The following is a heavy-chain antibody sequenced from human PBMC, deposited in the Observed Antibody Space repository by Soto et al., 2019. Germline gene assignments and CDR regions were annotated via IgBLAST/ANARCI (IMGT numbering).Heavy chain of an antibody. V-gene: IGHV1-8*01. CDR2: MNPNSGNT. CDR1: GYTFTSYD. J-gene: IGHJ5*02. Sequence: QVQLVQSGAEVKKPGASVKVSCKASGYTFTSYDINWVRQATGQGLEWMGWMNPNSGNTGYAQKCQGRVTMTRNASIGTAYKELSILRSEDTAVYYCARVMYPYVAWGQGTLVTVSA. CDR3: ARVMYPYVA. D-gene: IGHD2-2*01.